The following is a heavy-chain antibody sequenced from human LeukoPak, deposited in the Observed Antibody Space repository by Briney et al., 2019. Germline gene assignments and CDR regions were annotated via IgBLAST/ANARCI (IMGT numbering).Heavy chain of an antibody. D-gene: IGHD3-10*01. CDR1: GGSITSSSYY. V-gene: IGHV4-39*01. Sequence: SETLSLTCTVSGGSITSSSYYWGWIRQPPGRGLEWIGSIYFSGNTYYNPSLKSRVTISVDTSKNQFSLKLSSVTAADTAVYYCARHDRITMVRGVIAYFDYWGQGTLVTVSS. J-gene: IGHJ4*02. CDR3: ARHDRITMVRGVIAYFDY. CDR2: IYFSGNT.